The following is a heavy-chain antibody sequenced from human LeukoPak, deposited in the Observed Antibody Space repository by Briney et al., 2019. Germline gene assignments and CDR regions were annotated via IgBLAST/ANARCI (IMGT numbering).Heavy chain of an antibody. CDR1: GFTFSRHG. Sequence: GGSLRLSCAASGFTFSRHGMRWVRQAPGRGLVWVSHINSDGSRTGYAESVKGRFTISRDNGKNTLYLQVNSLRAEDTAVYCCASDYGDYGFTYWGQGTLVTVSS. D-gene: IGHD4-17*01. J-gene: IGHJ4*02. CDR2: INSDGSRT. V-gene: IGHV3-74*01. CDR3: ASDYGDYGFTY.